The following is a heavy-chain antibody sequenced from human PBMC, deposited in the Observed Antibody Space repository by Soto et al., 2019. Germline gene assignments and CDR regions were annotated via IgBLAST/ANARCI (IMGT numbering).Heavy chain of an antibody. CDR3: EIRVVGARGDNFYYYYGLDG. CDR1: DYHFTNYW. CDR2: IDPSDSYT. Sequence: GESLKISCKGSDYHFTNYWISWVRQMPGKGLEWMGWIDPSDSYTNYSPSFQGHVTISADKSISTAYLQWSSLKASDTAMYYCEIRVVGARGDNFYYYYGLDGWCQGNMVTAYS. J-gene: IGHJ6*02. D-gene: IGHD2-8*02. V-gene: IGHV5-10-1*01.